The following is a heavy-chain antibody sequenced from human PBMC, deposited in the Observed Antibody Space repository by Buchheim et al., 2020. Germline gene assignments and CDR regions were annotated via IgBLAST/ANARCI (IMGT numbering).Heavy chain of an antibody. CDR2: INHSGST. D-gene: IGHD3-22*01. CDR3: ARGAGSGYYYYRSDYQYYMDV. CDR1: GGSFSVYY. J-gene: IGHJ6*03. V-gene: IGHV4-34*01. Sequence: QVQLQQWGAGLLKPSETLSLTCAVSGGSFSVYYWSWIRQPPGKGLEWIGEINHSGSTNYNPSLKSRITISVDTSQNHFSFNLSSVTAADTAVYYCARGAGSGYYYYRSDYQYYMDVWGKGTT.